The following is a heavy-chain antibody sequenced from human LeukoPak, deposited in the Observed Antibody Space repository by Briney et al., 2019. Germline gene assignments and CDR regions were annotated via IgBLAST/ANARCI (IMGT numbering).Heavy chain of an antibody. CDR3: ARSPHILTGENFDY. J-gene: IGHJ4*02. V-gene: IGHV1-2*02. Sequence: ASVKVSCKASGYTFTGYYMHWVRQAPGQGLEWMGWINPNSGGTNYAQKFQDRVSMTRDTSINTAYMHLSRLRSADTAVYYCARSPHILTGENFDYWGQGTLLTVSS. CDR1: GYTFTGYY. D-gene: IGHD3-9*01. CDR2: INPNSGGT.